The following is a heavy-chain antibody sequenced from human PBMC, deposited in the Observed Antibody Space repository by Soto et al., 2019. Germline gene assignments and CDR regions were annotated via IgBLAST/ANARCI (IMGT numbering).Heavy chain of an antibody. Sequence: SETLSLTCAVSGGSISSGGYSWSWIRQPPGKGLEWIGYIYHSGSTYYNPSLKSRVTISVDRSKNQFSLKLSSVTAADTAVYYCARDHAVAGYFDYWGQGTLVTVSS. V-gene: IGHV4-30-2*01. J-gene: IGHJ4*02. CDR2: IYHSGST. CDR1: GGSISSGGYS. CDR3: ARDHAVAGYFDY. D-gene: IGHD6-19*01.